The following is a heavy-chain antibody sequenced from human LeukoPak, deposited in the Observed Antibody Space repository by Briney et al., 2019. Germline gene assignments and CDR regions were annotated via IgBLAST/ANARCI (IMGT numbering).Heavy chain of an antibody. V-gene: IGHV1-2*02. D-gene: IGHD6-13*01. CDR2: INPNSGGS. CDR3: ARASRAATGTAEFDY. CDR1: GYTFTGYY. J-gene: IGHJ4*02. Sequence: ASVKVSCKASGYTFTGYYLHWVRQAPGQGLEWMGWINPNSGGSNSAQKFQGRVTMTRDTSISTAYMELSRLRSDDTAVYYCARASRAATGTAEFDYWGQGTLVTVSS.